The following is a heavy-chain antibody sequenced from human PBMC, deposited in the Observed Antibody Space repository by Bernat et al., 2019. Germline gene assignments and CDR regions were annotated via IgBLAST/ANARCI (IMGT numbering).Heavy chain of an antibody. CDR2: ISGSGGST. V-gene: IGHV3-23*04. CDR3: AKDLGYYDS. D-gene: IGHD3-22*01. CDR1: GFTFSNAW. J-gene: IGHJ4*02. Sequence: EVQLVESGGGLVKPGGSLRLSCAASGFTFSNAWMNWVRQAPGKGLEWVSAISGSGGSTYYADSVKGRFTISRDNSKNTLYLQMNSLRAEDTAVYYCAKDLGYYDSRGQGTLVTVSS.